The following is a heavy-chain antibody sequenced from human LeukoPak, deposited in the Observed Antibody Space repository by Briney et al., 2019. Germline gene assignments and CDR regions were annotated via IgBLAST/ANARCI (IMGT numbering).Heavy chain of an antibody. V-gene: IGHV3-9*01. Sequence: PGWSLRLSCVGSGFTFDDYAIHWVRQAPGKGLEWVSGISWDSGTIVYADSVKGRFTISRDNSKNSLYLQMNSLRAEDTAFYYCAKDRVAGIGYWFFDLWGRGTLVTVSS. J-gene: IGHJ2*01. CDR2: ISWDSGTI. D-gene: IGHD6-19*01. CDR1: GFTFDDYA. CDR3: AKDRVAGIGYWFFDL.